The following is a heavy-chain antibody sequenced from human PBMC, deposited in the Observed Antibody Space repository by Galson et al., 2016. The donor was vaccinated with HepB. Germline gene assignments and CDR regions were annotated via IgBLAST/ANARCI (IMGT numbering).Heavy chain of an antibody. CDR1: GGSISSNTYY. D-gene: IGHD2-15*01. CDR2: IYYSGST. Sequence: ETLSLTCTVSGGSISSNTYYWGWIRQPPGKGLEWIGSIYYSGSTYYNPSLKSRVTISVDTSKNQFSLKLSSVTAADTAVYYCAGPGFGLILYGFDPWGQETLVTVSS. CDR3: AGPGFGLILYGFDP. V-gene: IGHV4-39*01. J-gene: IGHJ5*02.